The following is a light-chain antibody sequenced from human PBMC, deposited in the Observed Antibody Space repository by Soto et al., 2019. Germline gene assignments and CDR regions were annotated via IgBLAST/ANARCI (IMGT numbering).Light chain of an antibody. J-gene: IGLJ2*01. Sequence: QSALTQPASMSGSXXXXXXXXXXGTSXDVGGYNYVSWYRQHPGKAPKLMIYDVNNRPSGVSNRFSGSKSGNTASLTISGLQAEDEADYYCSSHSSSSTLVVFGGGTKLTVL. V-gene: IGLV2-14*03. CDR1: SXDVGGYNY. CDR3: SSHSSSSTLVV. CDR2: DVN.